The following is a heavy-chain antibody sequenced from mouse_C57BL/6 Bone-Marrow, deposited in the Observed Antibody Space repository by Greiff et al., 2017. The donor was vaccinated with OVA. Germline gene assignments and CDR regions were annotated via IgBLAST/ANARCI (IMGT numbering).Heavy chain of an antibody. J-gene: IGHJ2*01. CDR1: GYSITSGYY. Sequence: VQLKESGPGLVKPSQSLSLTCSVTGYSITSGYYWNWIRQFPGNNLEWMGYISYDGSNNYNPSLKNRISITRDTSKNQFFLKLNSVTTEDTATYYCARGNDGYYDYGGQGTTLTVSS. CDR3: ARGNDGYYDY. CDR2: ISYDGSN. V-gene: IGHV3-6*01. D-gene: IGHD2-3*01.